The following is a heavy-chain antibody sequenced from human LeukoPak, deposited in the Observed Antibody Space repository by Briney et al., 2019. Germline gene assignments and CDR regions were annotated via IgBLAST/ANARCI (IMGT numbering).Heavy chain of an antibody. CDR3: ARVRVISGYSYGNFDY. V-gene: IGHV4-34*01. CDR2: INHSGST. CDR1: GGSFSGYY. J-gene: IGHJ4*02. D-gene: IGHD5-18*01. Sequence: SETLSLTCAVYGGSFSGYYWSWIRQPPGKGLEWIGEINHSGSTNYNPSLKSRVTISVDTSKNQFSLKLSSVTAADTAVYYCARVRVISGYSYGNFDYWGQETLVTVSS.